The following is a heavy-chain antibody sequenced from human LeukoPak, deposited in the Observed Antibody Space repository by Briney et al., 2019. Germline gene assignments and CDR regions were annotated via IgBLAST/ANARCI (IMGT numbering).Heavy chain of an antibody. V-gene: IGHV3-33*01. CDR3: ARVPYYDSSGYYDI. D-gene: IGHD3-22*01. CDR1: GFTFSSYG. J-gene: IGHJ4*02. CDR2: IWYDGSNK. Sequence: PGGSLRLSCAASGFTFSSYGMHWVRQAPGKGLEWVAVIWYDGSNKYYADSVKGRFTISRDNSKNTLYLQMNSLRAEDTAVYYCARVPYYDSSGYYDIWGQGTLVTVSS.